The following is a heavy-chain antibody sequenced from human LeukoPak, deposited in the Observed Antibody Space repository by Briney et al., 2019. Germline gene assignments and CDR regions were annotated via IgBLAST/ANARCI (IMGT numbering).Heavy chain of an antibody. J-gene: IGHJ5*02. D-gene: IGHD6-13*01. V-gene: IGHV1-8*01. CDR3: AVGGGYSSIWYPENWFDP. CDR2: MNPNSGNT. Sequence: ASVKVSCKASGYTFTSYDINWVRQATGQGLEWMGWMNPNSGNTGYAQKFQGRVTMTRNTSISTAYMELSSLRSEDTAVYYCAVGGGYSSIWYPENWFDPWGQGTLVTVSS. CDR1: GYTFTSYD.